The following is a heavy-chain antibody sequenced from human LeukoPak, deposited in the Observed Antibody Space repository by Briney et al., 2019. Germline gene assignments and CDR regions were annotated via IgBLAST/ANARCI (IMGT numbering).Heavy chain of an antibody. CDR1: GFTFSSYA. J-gene: IGHJ4*02. V-gene: IGHV3-23*01. CDR2: ISGSGGST. D-gene: IGHD3-22*01. CDR3: AKDLSYDSSGGFDY. Sequence: GGSLRLSCAASGFTFSSYAMSWARQAPGKGLEWVSAISGSGGSTYYADSVKGRFTISRDNSKNTLYLQMNSLRAEDTAVYYCAKDLSYDSSGGFDYWGQGTLVTVSS.